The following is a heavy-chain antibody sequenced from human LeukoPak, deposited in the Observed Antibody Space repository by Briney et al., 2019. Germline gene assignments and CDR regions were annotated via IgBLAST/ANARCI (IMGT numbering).Heavy chain of an antibody. CDR3: AKDQNYYGLGDTPFDS. J-gene: IGHJ4*02. V-gene: IGHV4-4*07. CDR1: GASISSHY. CDR2: IYTSGST. Sequence: SETLSLTCTVSGASISSHYWSWVRQPAGKGLEWIGRIYTSGSTSYNPSLKSRVTMSVDTSNNQFSLNLRSVTAADTAVYYCAKDQNYYGLGDTPFDSWGQGTLVTVSS. D-gene: IGHD3-10*01.